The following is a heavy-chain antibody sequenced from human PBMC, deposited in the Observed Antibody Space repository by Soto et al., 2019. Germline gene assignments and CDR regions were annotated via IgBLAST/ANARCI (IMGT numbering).Heavy chain of an antibody. CDR1: GGSISSSSYY. J-gene: IGHJ4*02. V-gene: IGHV4-39*01. CDR2: IYYSGST. Sequence: HSETLSLTCTVSGGSISSSSYYWGWIRQPPGKGLEWIGSIYYSGSTYYNPSLKGRVTISVDTSKNQFSLKLSSVTAADTAVYYCARQKGYCSGGSCYRPRVFDYWGQGTLVTVSS. CDR3: ARQKGYCSGGSCYRPRVFDY. D-gene: IGHD2-15*01.